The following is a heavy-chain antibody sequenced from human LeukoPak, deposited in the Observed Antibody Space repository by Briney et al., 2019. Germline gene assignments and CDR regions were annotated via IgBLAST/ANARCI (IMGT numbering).Heavy chain of an antibody. CDR3: ARVATMVRGVTMGDYFDY. Sequence: SETLSLTCTVSGGSISSSSYCWGWIRQPPGKGLEWIGSIYYSGSTYHNPSLKSRVTISVDTSKNQFSLKLSSVTAADTAVYYCARVATMVRGVTMGDYFDYWGQGTLVTVSS. CDR1: GGSISSSSYC. V-gene: IGHV4-39*07. D-gene: IGHD3-10*01. J-gene: IGHJ4*02. CDR2: IYYSGST.